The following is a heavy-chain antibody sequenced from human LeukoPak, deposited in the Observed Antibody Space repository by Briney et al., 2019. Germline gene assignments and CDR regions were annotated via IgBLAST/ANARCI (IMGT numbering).Heavy chain of an antibody. CDR1: GGFISSYY. CDR3: ARTDSSSSYYYYYMDV. J-gene: IGHJ6*03. D-gene: IGHD6-6*01. Sequence: SETLSLTCTVSGGFISSYYWSWIRQPPGKGLEWIGDIYYSGSTNYNPSLKSRVTISVDTSKNQFSLKLSSVTAADTAVYYCARTDSSSSYYYYYMDVWGKGTTVTVSS. V-gene: IGHV4-59*01. CDR2: IYYSGST.